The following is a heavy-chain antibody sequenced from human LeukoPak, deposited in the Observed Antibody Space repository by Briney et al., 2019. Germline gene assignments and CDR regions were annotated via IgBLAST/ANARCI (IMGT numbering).Heavy chain of an antibody. J-gene: IGHJ4*02. D-gene: IGHD3-16*01. CDR3: ARDRVYYDYVWGSYSTYYFDY. V-gene: IGHV1-69*13. CDR2: IIPIFGTA. Sequence: SVKVSCKASGGTFSSYAISWVRQAPGQGLEWMGGIIPIFGTANYAQKFQGRVTITADESTSTAYMELSSLRSEDTAVYYCARDRVYYDYVWGSYSTYYFDYWGQGTLVTVSS. CDR1: GGTFSSYA.